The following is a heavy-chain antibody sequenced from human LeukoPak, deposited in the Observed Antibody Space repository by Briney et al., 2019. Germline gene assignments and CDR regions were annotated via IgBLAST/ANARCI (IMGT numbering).Heavy chain of an antibody. CDR2: VYYTGST. J-gene: IGHJ5*02. CDR1: GDSVTSGSFY. D-gene: IGHD3-10*01. V-gene: IGHV4-39*01. CDR3: ARHSGSGSLSRPFDP. Sequence: SETLSLTCTASGDSVTSGSFYWAWLRPPPGKGLEWIATVYYTGSTYYNPSLKSRVTISIDTSNNQFSLKLTSVVAPDTAVYYCARHSGSGSLSRPFDPWGQGTLVTVSS.